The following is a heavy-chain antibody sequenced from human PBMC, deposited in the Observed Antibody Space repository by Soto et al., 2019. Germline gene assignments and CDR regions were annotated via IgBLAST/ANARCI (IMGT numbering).Heavy chain of an antibody. Sequence: QVQLVESGGGVVQPGRSLRLSCAASGFTFSSYVMHWVRQAPGKGLEWVTLISYDGSEKYYADSVRGRFTISRDNSKTTLYPQMRSPRAEDTAVYYCAKAGEEQLPDYYYYMDVWGKGTTVTVSS. J-gene: IGHJ6*03. D-gene: IGHD6-13*01. V-gene: IGHV3-30*18. CDR2: ISYDGSEK. CDR3: AKAGEEQLPDYYYYMDV. CDR1: GFTFSSYV.